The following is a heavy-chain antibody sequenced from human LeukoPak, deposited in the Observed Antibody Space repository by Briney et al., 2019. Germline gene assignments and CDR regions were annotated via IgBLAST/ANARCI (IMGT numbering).Heavy chain of an antibody. CDR2: IYPLDSDV. V-gene: IGHV5-51*01. CDR3: ARMDAYYYYMDV. D-gene: IGHD2-2*03. Sequence: GESLKISCQASGYTFSSYWIAWVRQMPGKGLECMGLIYPLDSDVKYSPSFQGQVTISADKSISTAYLQWSSLKASDTAMYYCARMDAYYYYMDVWGKGTTVTVSS. CDR1: GYTFSSYW. J-gene: IGHJ6*03.